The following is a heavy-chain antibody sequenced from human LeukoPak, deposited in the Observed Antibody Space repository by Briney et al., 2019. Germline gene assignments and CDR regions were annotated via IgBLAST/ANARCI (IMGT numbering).Heavy chain of an antibody. CDR2: ISSSSSTI. D-gene: IGHD2-21*01. CDR1: GFTFSSYS. CDR3: ARAGIVVVIAHFDY. V-gene: IGHV3-48*01. J-gene: IGHJ4*02. Sequence: GGSLRLSCAASGFTFSSYSMNWVRRAPGKGLEWVSYISSSSSTIYYADSVKGRFTISRDNAKNSLYLQMNSLRAEDTAVYYCARAGIVVVIAHFDYWGQGTLVTVSS.